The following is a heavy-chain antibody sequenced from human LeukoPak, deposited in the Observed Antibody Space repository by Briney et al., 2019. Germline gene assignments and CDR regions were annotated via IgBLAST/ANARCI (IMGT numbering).Heavy chain of an antibody. J-gene: IGHJ6*02. Sequence: SETLSLTCAVYGRSFSGYYWSWIRQPPGKGLEWIGEINHSGSTNYNPSLKSRVTISVDTSKNQFSLKLSSVTAADTAVYYCAHDSSGYYGGYYYYGMDVWGQGTTVTVSS. D-gene: IGHD3-22*01. V-gene: IGHV4-34*01. CDR3: AHDSSGYYGGYYYYGMDV. CDR2: INHSGST. CDR1: GRSFSGYY.